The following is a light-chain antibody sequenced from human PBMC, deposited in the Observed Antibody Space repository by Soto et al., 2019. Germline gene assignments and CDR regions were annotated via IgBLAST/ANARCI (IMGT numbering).Light chain of an antibody. CDR2: DVN. Sequence: QSALTQPASVSGSPGQSITISCTGTRSDIGAFTFVSWLQQHPGKVPKLMIFDVNRRPSGVSDRFSGSKSGNTASLTISGLQAEDEGDYYCSSYTSSSTHVFGSGTKLTVL. CDR1: RSDIGAFTF. CDR3: SSYTSSSTHV. J-gene: IGLJ1*01. V-gene: IGLV2-14*03.